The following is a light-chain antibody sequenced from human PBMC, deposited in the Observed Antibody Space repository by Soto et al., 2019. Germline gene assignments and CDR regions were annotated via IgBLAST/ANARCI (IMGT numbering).Light chain of an antibody. J-gene: IGLJ1*01. CDR3: LSFTSSFTYI. CDR1: SSDVGGYNY. V-gene: IGLV2-14*01. Sequence: QSALTQPASVSGSPGQSITISCTGTSSDVGGYNYVSWYQQHPGKAPKLIIFEVSYRPSGISNRFSASKSGDMASLTISGLQAEDEADYYCLSFTSSFTYIFGTGTKVTVL. CDR2: EVS.